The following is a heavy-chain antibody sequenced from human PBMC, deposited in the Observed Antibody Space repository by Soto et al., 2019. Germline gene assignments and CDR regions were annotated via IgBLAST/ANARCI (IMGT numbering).Heavy chain of an antibody. V-gene: IGHV3-66*01. D-gene: IGHD1-26*01. Sequence: LGGSLRLSCAASGFTVSSNYMSWVRQAPGKGLEWISIIYSAGNTYYADSVKGRFTISRDNSKNTLYLQMNSLGAEDTAVYYCARDFVVGGPTINYYYGMDVWGQGT. J-gene: IGHJ6*02. CDR2: IYSAGNT. CDR1: GFTVSSNY. CDR3: ARDFVVGGPTINYYYGMDV.